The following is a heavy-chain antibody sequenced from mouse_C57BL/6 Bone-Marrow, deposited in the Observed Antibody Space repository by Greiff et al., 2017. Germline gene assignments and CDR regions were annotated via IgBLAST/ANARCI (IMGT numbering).Heavy chain of an antibody. J-gene: IGHJ1*03. D-gene: IGHD2-3*01. CDR2: IYPGSGST. CDR1: GYTFTSYW. V-gene: IGHV1-55*01. Sequence: QVQLQQPGAELVKPGASVKMSCKASGYTFTSYWITWVKQRPGQGLEWIGDIYPGSGSTNYNEKFKSKATLTVDTSSSTAYMQRSSLTSVDSAVYYCASYDGEDFDVWGTGTTVTVSS. CDR3: ASYDGEDFDV.